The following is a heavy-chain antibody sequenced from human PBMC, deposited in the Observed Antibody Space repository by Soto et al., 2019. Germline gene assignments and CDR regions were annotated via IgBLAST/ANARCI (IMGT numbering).Heavy chain of an antibody. CDR3: ARALGNPESNWFDL. Sequence: PSETLSLTCTVSGGSISSGGYYWSWIRQHPGKGLEWIGYIYYSGSTYYNPSLKSRVTISVDTSKNQFSLKLSSVTAADTAVYYCARALGNPESNWFDLWGQGTLVTVSS. CDR2: IYYSGST. D-gene: IGHD6-6*01. CDR1: GGSISSGGYY. J-gene: IGHJ5*02. V-gene: IGHV4-31*03.